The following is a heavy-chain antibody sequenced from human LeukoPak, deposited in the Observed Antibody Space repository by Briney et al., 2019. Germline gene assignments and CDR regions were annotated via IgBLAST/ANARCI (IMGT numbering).Heavy chain of an antibody. CDR3: ARDPTPYYYDSSGYYYGGYFDY. J-gene: IGHJ4*02. D-gene: IGHD3-22*01. Sequence: PGGSLRLSCAASGFTFSSYSMNWVRQAPGKGLEWVSSISSSSSYIYYADSVKGRFTISRDNAKNSLYLQMNSLRAEDTAVYYCARDPTPYYYDSSGYYYGGYFDYWGQGTLVTVSS. CDR2: ISSSSSYI. CDR1: GFTFSSYS. V-gene: IGHV3-21*01.